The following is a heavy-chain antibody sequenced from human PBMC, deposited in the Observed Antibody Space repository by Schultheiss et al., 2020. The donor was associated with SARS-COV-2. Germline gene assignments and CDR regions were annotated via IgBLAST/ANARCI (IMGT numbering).Heavy chain of an antibody. V-gene: IGHV3-30*04. CDR2: ISYDGIIK. CDR3: TTGIQFDAFDV. D-gene: IGHD1-1*01. CDR1: GFTFSSYA. J-gene: IGHJ3*01. Sequence: GGSLRLSCAASGFTFSSYAMSWVRQSLGKGLVWVAVISYDGIIKYYADSVKGRFTISRDNFENTLYLEMNILKTEDTAIYFCTTGIQFDAFDVWGQGRTITV.